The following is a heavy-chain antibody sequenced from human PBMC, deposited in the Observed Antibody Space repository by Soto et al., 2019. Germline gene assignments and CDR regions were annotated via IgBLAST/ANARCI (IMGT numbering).Heavy chain of an antibody. V-gene: IGHV3-11*06. CDR1: GFTFSDYY. J-gene: IGHJ4*02. Sequence: GGSLRLSCAASGFTFSDYYMSWIRQAPGKGLEWVSYISSSSSYTNYADSVKGRFTISRDNAKNSLYLQMNSLRAEDTAVYYCARDSRVGRSGYTHFDYWGQGTLVTVSS. CDR3: ARDSRVGRSGYTHFDY. CDR2: ISSSSSYT. D-gene: IGHD3-3*01.